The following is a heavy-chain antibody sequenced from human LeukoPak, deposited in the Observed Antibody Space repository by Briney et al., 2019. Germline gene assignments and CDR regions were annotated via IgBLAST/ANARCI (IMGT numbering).Heavy chain of an antibody. V-gene: IGHV3-53*05. CDR3: ARDLAVAGQSPFDY. CDR2: IYSGGST. CDR1: GFTVSSNY. Sequence: GGSLRLSCAASGFTVSSNYMSWVRQAPGKGLEWVSVIYSGGSTYYADSVKGRFTISRDNSKNTLYLQMNSLRAEDTAVYYCARDLAVAGQSPFDYWGQGTLVTVSS. J-gene: IGHJ4*02. D-gene: IGHD6-19*01.